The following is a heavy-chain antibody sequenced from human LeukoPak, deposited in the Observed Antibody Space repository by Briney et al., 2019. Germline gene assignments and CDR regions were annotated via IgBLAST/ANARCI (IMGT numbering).Heavy chain of an antibody. D-gene: IGHD2-15*01. CDR2: IFYSGTT. CDR3: ARDKGWVRSGHEGWFDP. Sequence: SETLSLTCTVSGGSVSSGSHFWIWIRQSPGRGLEWIGKIFYSGTTNYNPSLKSRITMSVDSSDNQFSLKLSSVTAADTAVYYCARDKGWVRSGHEGWFDPWGQGTLVTVSS. CDR1: GGSVSSGSHF. V-gene: IGHV4-61*01. J-gene: IGHJ5*02.